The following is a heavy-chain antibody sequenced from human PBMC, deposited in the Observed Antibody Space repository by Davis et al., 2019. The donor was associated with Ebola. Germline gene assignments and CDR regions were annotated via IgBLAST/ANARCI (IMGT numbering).Heavy chain of an antibody. CDR1: AYTFTSYG. D-gene: IGHD1-1*01. CDR2: INPHNGNT. J-gene: IGHJ4*02. V-gene: IGHV1-18*04. CDR3: ARAQFPTTSDH. Sequence: ASVQVSCKASAYTFTSYGITWVRQAPGQGLERMGWINPHNGNTNYAQNVQGRVIMTSDTATTTAYMEVGSLRSDDTAVYYCARAQFPTTSDHWGQGTLVTVSS.